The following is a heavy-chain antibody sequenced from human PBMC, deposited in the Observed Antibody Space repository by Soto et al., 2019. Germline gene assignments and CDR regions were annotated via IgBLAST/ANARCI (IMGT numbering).Heavy chain of an antibody. CDR2: IYHSGST. J-gene: IGHJ4*01. Sequence: SETLSLTCAVSGGSISSSNWWSWVRQPPGKGLEWIGEIYHSGSTNYDPSLKSRVTISVDKSKDQFSLNLSSVTAADTAVYYCAIGRIVPAVRLFDYWGPCTLVTVSS. V-gene: IGHV4-4*02. D-gene: IGHD2-2*01. CDR3: AIGRIVPAVRLFDY. CDR1: GGSISSSNW.